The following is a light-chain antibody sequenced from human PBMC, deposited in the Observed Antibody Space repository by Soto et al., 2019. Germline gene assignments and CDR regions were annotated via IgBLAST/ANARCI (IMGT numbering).Light chain of an antibody. CDR1: SSDVGGYNY. CDR2: EFS. CDR3: CSYAGNDNFYV. Sequence: QSALTQPPSASGSPGQSVTISCTGTSSDVGGYNYVSWYQQHPGKAPKLMIYEFSRRPSGVPDRFSGSRSANTAFLTVSGLQAEDEADYYCCSYAGNDNFYVFGTGTNHRP. V-gene: IGLV2-8*01. J-gene: IGLJ1*01.